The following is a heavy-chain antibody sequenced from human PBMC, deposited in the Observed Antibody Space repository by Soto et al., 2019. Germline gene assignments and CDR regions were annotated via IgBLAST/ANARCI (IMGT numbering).Heavy chain of an antibody. V-gene: IGHV4-34*01. CDR1: GGSFSGYY. J-gene: IGHJ6*02. CDR3: ARVMRLDFWSGPPHCYYYYGMDV. D-gene: IGHD3-3*01. CDR2: INHSGST. Sequence: SETLSLTCAVYGGSFSGYYWSWIRQPPGKGLEWIGEINHSGSTNYNPSLKSRVTISVDTSKNQFSLKLSLVTAADTAVYFCARVMRLDFWSGPPHCYYYYGMDVWGQGTTVTVSS.